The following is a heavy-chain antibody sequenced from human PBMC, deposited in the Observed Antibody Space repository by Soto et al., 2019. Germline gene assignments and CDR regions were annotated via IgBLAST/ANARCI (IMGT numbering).Heavy chain of an antibody. CDR3: ARAGEATMIPSVGY. CDR2: ISAYNGNT. V-gene: IGHV1-18*01. CDR1: GYTFTSYG. D-gene: IGHD3-22*01. Sequence: QVQLVQSGAEVKKPGASVKVSCKASGYTFTSYGISWVRQAPGQGLEWMGWISAYNGNTNYAQKLQGRVTMTTDTSTSTGYIGLRSLRSDDTAVYYGARAGEATMIPSVGYWGQGTLVIVSS. J-gene: IGHJ4*02.